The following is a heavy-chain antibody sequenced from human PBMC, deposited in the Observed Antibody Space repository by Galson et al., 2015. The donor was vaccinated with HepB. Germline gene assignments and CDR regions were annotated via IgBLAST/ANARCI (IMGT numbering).Heavy chain of an antibody. CDR1: GFTVSSNY. D-gene: IGHD3-16*01. CDR3: AGQRHHYDYVWGTHDY. J-gene: IGHJ4*02. Sequence: SLRLSCAASGFTVSSNYMSWVRQAPGKGLEWVSVIYSGGSTYYADSVKGRFTISRDNSKNTLYLQMNSLRAEDTAVYYCAGQRHHYDYVWGTHDYWGQGTLVTVSS. V-gene: IGHV3-66*04. CDR2: IYSGGST.